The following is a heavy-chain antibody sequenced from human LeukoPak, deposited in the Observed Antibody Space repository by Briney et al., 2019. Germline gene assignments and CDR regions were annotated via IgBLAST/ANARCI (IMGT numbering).Heavy chain of an antibody. V-gene: IGHV3-73*01. CDR3: ATLGETSGWYPDH. Sequence: GGSLRLSCEASGFTVSGSAMHWVRQASGKGLEWLGRVRSKGYNYATAYGASVKDRFIISRDDSKSTAYLQMSSLKSEDTAVYYCATLGETSGWYPDHWGQGTLVTVSS. J-gene: IGHJ4*02. D-gene: IGHD6-19*01. CDR1: GFTVSGSA. CDR2: VRSKGYNYAT.